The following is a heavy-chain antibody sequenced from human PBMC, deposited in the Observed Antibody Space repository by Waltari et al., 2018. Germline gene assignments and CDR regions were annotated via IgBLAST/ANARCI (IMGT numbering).Heavy chain of an antibody. J-gene: IGHJ4*02. CDR3: ARDGGYYYGSGMGY. CDR1: GYTFTSYG. Sequence: QVQLVQSGAEVKKPGASVKVSCKASGYTFTSYGISWVRQAPGQGLEWIGWSSGCNGNANYAQKLQDRVTRTKDTSTSTAYMELRSLRAEETAVYYCARDGGYYYGSGMGYWGQGTLVTVAS. CDR2: SSGCNGNA. V-gene: IGHV1-18*01. D-gene: IGHD3-10*01.